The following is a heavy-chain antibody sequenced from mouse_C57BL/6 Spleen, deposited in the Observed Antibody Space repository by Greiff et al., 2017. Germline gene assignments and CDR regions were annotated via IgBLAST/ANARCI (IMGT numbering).Heavy chain of an antibody. CDR1: GYNIKDYY. J-gene: IGHJ2*01. CDR2: IDPEDGET. D-gene: IGHD2-2*01. Sequence: EVQLQQSGAELVKPGASVKLSCTASGYNIKDYYMPWVKQRTEQGLEWIGRIDPEDGETKYAPKFQGKATITADTASNTAYLQLSSLTSEDTAVDYCSRRGLRPFYFDYWGQGTTLTVSS. CDR3: SRRGLRPFYFDY. V-gene: IGHV14-2*01.